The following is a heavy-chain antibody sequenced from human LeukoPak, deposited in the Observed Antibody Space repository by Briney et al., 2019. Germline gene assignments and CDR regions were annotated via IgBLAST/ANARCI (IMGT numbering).Heavy chain of an antibody. CDR3: ARVYYYDSRGVDAFDI. Sequence: GGSLRLSCAASGFTFNNSMNWVRQAPGKGLEWVSSISSSSSYIYYADSVKGRFTISRDNAKNSLYLQMNSLRAEDTAVYYCARVYYYDSRGVDAFDIWGQGTMVTVSS. D-gene: IGHD3-22*01. J-gene: IGHJ3*02. CDR2: ISSSSSYI. V-gene: IGHV3-21*01. CDR1: GFTFNNS.